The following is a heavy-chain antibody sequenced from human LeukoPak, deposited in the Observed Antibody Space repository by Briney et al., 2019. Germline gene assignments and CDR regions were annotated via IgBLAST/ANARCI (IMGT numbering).Heavy chain of an antibody. CDR2: IYYSGST. Sequence: SETLSLTCTVSGGSISSYYWSWIRQPPGKGLEWIGYIYYSGSTNYNPSLKSRVTISVDTSKNQFSLKRSSVTAADTAVYYCARGRYYYGSGSYEYYFDYWGQGTLVTVSS. J-gene: IGHJ4*02. V-gene: IGHV4-59*01. CDR3: ARGRYYYGSGSYEYYFDY. CDR1: GGSISSYY. D-gene: IGHD3-10*01.